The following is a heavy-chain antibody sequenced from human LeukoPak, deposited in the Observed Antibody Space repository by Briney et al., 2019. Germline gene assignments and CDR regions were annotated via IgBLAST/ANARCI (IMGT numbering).Heavy chain of an antibody. Sequence: AGGSLRLFCAASGFTLSNYDVNWVRQAPGKGLEWVPSISTSSRYIYYKDSVRGRFTISRDDAKNSLYLEMNSLRAEDTAVYYCARADCSSSTCYLRRSWFDPWGQGTLATVSS. J-gene: IGHJ5*02. CDR1: GFTLSNYD. D-gene: IGHD2-2*01. CDR2: ISTSSRYI. V-gene: IGHV3-21*01. CDR3: ARADCSSSTCYLRRSWFDP.